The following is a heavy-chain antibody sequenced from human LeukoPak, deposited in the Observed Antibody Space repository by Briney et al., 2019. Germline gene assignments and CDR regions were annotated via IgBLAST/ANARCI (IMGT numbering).Heavy chain of an antibody. J-gene: IGHJ6*04. V-gene: IGHV3-48*03. Sequence: GGSLRLSCAASGFTFSSYEMNWVRQAPGKGLEWVSYISSSGSNIYYADSGKGPFTISRDNAKNSLYLQMNSLRAEDTAVYYCAELGITMIGGVWGKGTTVTVSS. D-gene: IGHD3-10*02. CDR2: ISSSGSNI. CDR3: AELGITMIGGV. CDR1: GFTFSSYE.